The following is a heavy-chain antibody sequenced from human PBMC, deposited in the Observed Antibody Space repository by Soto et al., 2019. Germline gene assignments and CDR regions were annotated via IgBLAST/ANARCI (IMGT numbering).Heavy chain of an antibody. CDR2: VSAYNGNT. V-gene: IGHV1-18*01. CDR3: AREEWYLLKAIDY. CDR1: GFTFSTYG. J-gene: IGHJ4*02. D-gene: IGHD3-3*01. Sequence: QVQLVQSGAEVKKPGASVKVSCKASGFTFSTYGISWVRQAPGQGLEWMGWVSAYNGNTNYAQNFQGRVTMTTDTSTSTAYMELWSLRSDDTAMYYCAREEWYLLKAIDYWGQGTLVTVSS.